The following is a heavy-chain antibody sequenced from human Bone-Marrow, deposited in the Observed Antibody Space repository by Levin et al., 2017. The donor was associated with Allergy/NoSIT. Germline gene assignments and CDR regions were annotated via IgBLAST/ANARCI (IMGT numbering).Heavy chain of an antibody. CDR2: VFYTGRA. Sequence: SQTLSLTCTVSGDSIDSSTYYWAWIRQPPGKGLEWIGNVFYTGRASYNPSLKSRFTIPVDKSRNHFSLRLTSATAADAGLYYCARDLDEAMVERNGLDVWGQGTMVTVSA. CDR1: GDSIDSSTYY. D-gene: IGHD5-18*01. V-gene: IGHV4-39*07. J-gene: IGHJ3*01. CDR3: ARDLDEAMVERNGLDV.